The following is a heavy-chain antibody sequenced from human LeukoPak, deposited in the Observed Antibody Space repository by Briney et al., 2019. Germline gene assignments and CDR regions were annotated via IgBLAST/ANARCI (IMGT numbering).Heavy chain of an antibody. V-gene: IGHV3-23*01. D-gene: IGHD3-3*01. CDR1: GFTFSSYA. CDR2: ISGSGVGT. CDR3: ATFWSGYQYYFDY. J-gene: IGHJ4*02. Sequence: PGGSLRLSCAASGFTFSSYAMSWVRQAPGKGLEWVSVISGSGVGTYYADSVKGRFTISRDNSKNTLYLQMNSLRAEDTAVYYCATFWSGYQYYFDYWGQGTLVTVSS.